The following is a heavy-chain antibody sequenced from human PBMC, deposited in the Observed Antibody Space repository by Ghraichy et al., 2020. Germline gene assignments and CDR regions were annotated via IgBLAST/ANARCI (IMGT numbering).Heavy chain of an antibody. CDR3: ARGLVEMAPHVGY. Sequence: SETLSLTCAVYGGSFSGYYWSWIRQPPGKGLEWIGEINHSGSTNYNPSLKSRVTISVDTSKNQFSLKLSSVTAADTAVYYCARGLVEMAPHVGYWGQGTLVTVSS. V-gene: IGHV4-34*01. CDR1: GGSFSGYY. CDR2: INHSGST. J-gene: IGHJ4*02. D-gene: IGHD5-24*01.